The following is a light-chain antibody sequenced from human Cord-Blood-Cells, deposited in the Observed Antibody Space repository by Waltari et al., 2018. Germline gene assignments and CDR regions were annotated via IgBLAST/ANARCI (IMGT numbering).Light chain of an antibody. CDR2: GAS. CDR3: QQYGSSPMYT. V-gene: IGKV3-20*01. CDR1: QSVSSSY. Sequence: EIVLTQSPATLSLSPGERATLSCTASQSVSSSYLAWYQQKPGQAPRLLIYGASSRATGIPDRFSGSGSGTDFTLTISRLEPEDFAVYYCQQYGSSPMYTFGQGTKLEIK. J-gene: IGKJ2*01.